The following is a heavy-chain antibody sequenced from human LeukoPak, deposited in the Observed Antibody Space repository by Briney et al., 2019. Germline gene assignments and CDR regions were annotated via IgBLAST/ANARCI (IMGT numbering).Heavy chain of an antibody. CDR1: GGSISSGGYY. CDR3: ARGPPFAAALHWFDP. J-gene: IGHJ5*02. D-gene: IGHD2-15*01. CDR2: IYYSGST. V-gene: IGHV4-31*03. Sequence: SQTLSLTCTVSGGSISSGGYYWSWIRQHPGKGLEWIGYIYYSGSTYYNPSLKSRVTISVDTSKNQFSLKLSSVTAADRAVYYCARGPPFAAALHWFDPWGQGTLVTVSS.